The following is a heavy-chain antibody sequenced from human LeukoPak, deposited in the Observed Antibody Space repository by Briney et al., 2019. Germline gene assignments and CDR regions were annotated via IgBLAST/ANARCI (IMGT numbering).Heavy chain of an antibody. D-gene: IGHD6-19*01. Sequence: PSETLSLTCKVSGGSISAYYCSWFRQPPGKGLEWIGYIYNSGSATYNPSLKSRVTISVDTSKNQFSLKLTSVSTTDTAVYYCARHGSGWSFDYSGQGVLVTVSS. CDR3: ARHGSGWSFDY. CDR2: IYNSGSA. CDR1: GGSISAYY. V-gene: IGHV4-59*01. J-gene: IGHJ4*02.